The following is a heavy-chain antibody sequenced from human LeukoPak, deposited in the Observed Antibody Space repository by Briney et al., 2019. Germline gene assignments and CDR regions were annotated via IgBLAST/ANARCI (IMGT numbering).Heavy chain of an antibody. CDR1: GFTFRRYG. CDR3: AKDLGLQVGASPFDY. J-gene: IGHJ4*02. CDR2: ISGSDE. V-gene: IGHV3-23*01. D-gene: IGHD1-26*01. Sequence: PGGSLRLSCAASGFTFRRYGMSWVRQAPGKGLEWVSAISGSDEHYADSVKGRFTISRDNSHNTLYLQMNSLHSEDTAVYYCAKDLGLQVGASPFDYWGQGTLVTVSS.